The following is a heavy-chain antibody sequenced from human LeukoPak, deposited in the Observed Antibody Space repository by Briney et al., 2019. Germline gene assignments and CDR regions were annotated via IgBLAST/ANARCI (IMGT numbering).Heavy chain of an antibody. Sequence: PETLSLTSTVSGGSTFINYWSCRPHSAGTGLERIGRIYGSGITDYSPSLKSRVSMSLDTSRKQFSLRLTSVTAADTAVYYCARLKFYDSTGYSPGYYMDVWGKGTTVSVFS. CDR2: IYGSGIT. CDR3: ARLKFYDSTGYSPGYYMDV. CDR1: GGSTFINY. J-gene: IGHJ6*03. V-gene: IGHV4-4*07. D-gene: IGHD3-22*01.